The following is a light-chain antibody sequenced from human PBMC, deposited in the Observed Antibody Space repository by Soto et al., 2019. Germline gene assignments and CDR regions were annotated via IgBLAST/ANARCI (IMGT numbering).Light chain of an antibody. CDR3: HQYLSAPWT. J-gene: IGKJ1*01. V-gene: IGKV4-1*01. CDR2: WAS. Sequence: DIVMTQSPDSLAVSLGERATINCESSQTILYSSNNNNYLAWYQQKPGQPPKLLIYWASTRESGVPDRFSGRGSGTDFTPTISSLQAEDGAVYYCHQYLSAPWTFGQGTKVEIK. CDR1: QTILYSSNNNNY.